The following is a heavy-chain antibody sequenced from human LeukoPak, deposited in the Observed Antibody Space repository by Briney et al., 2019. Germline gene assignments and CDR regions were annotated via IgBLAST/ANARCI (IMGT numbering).Heavy chain of an antibody. Sequence: PSETLSLTCPVSGGSISSYYWSWIRQPPGKGLEWIGYIYYSGSTNYNPSLKSRVTISVDMSKNQFSLKLSSVTAADTAVYYCARHSTSGWNWFDPWGQGTLVTVSS. D-gene: IGHD6-19*01. V-gene: IGHV4-59*08. CDR1: GGSISSYY. CDR3: ARHSTSGWNWFDP. CDR2: IYYSGST. J-gene: IGHJ5*02.